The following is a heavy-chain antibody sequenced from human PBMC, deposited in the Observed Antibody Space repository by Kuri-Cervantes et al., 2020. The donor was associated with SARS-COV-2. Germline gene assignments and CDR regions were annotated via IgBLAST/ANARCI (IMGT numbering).Heavy chain of an antibody. CDR3: ARRAKMLRFLEWFPGYMDV. J-gene: IGHJ6*03. CDR2: INHSGST. D-gene: IGHD3-3*01. V-gene: IGHV4-34*01. Sequence: GSLRLSCAVYGGSFSGYYWSWIRQPPGKGLEWIGEINHSGSTNYNPSLKSRVTISVDTSKNQFSLKLSSVTAADTAVYYCARRAKMLRFLEWFPGYMDVWGKGTTVTVSS. CDR1: GGSFSGYY.